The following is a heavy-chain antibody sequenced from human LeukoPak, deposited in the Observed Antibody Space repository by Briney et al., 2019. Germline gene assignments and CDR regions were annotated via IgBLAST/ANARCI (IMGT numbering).Heavy chain of an antibody. CDR2: ISSSGSTI. D-gene: IGHD3-22*01. CDR3: ARDNYDSSTPYYFDY. J-gene: IGHJ4*02. CDR1: GSTVSSNY. V-gene: IGHV3-11*04. Sequence: PGGSLRLSCAASGSTVSSNYMSWVRQAPGKGLEWVSYISSSGSTIYYADSVKGRFTISRDNAKNSLYLQMNSLRAEDTAVYYCARDNYDSSTPYYFDYWGQGTLVTVSS.